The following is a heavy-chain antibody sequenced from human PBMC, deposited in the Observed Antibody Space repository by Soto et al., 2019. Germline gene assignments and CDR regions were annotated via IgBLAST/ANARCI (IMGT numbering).Heavy chain of an antibody. V-gene: IGHV5-51*01. D-gene: IGHD3-22*01. Sequence: PGESLKISCKGSGYSFTSYWIGWVRQMPGKGLEWMGIIYPGDSDTRYSPSFQGQVTTSADKSISTAYLQWSSLKASDTAMYYCARPDYYYDSSGYVGLGDAFDIWGQGTMVTVS. J-gene: IGHJ3*02. CDR2: IYPGDSDT. CDR1: GYSFTSYW. CDR3: ARPDYYYDSSGYVGLGDAFDI.